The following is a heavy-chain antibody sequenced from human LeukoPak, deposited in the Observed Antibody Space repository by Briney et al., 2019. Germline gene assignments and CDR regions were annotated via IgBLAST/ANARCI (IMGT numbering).Heavy chain of an antibody. Sequence: QPGGTLRLSCAASGFTFRDFSMHWVRQAPGKGLEWVSLITGDGSATHYADSVKGRFTISRDNSKNSLYLQMSGLRVEDTAFYYCAKGNNTFSVTFDYWGQGILVTVSS. J-gene: IGHJ4*02. CDR2: ITGDGSAT. V-gene: IGHV3-43*02. CDR3: AKGNNTFSVTFDY. CDR1: GFTFRDFS. D-gene: IGHD2/OR15-2a*01.